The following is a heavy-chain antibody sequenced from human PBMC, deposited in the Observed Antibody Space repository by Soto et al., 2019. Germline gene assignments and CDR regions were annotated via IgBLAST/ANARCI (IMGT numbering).Heavy chain of an antibody. CDR1: GYTXTSYG. Sequence: SXKVSCKASGYTXTSYGINCVRQAPRQGLEWMGWISAYNGVTNSAQKFQGRVTVTADSPTNTAYMELRSLLSDDTAVYYCARTYIGSENCFDPWGQGTLCTVSS. J-gene: IGHJ5*02. CDR3: ARTYIGSENCFDP. CDR2: ISAYNGVT. V-gene: IGHV1-18*04. D-gene: IGHD6-13*01.